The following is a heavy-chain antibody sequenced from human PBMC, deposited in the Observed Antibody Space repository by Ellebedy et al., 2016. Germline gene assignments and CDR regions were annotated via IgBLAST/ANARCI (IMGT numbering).Heavy chain of an antibody. CDR2: ISYTGNT. J-gene: IGHJ4*02. CDR3: ARYLPGLGVVVGFDY. V-gene: IGHV4-59*01. Sequence: SETLSLTCTVSGGSISSYFWSWLRQPPGKGLEWIAFISYTGNTNYNPSLKSRVTISVDTSNNQFSLKLTSVTAADTTVYYCARYLPGLGVVVGFDYWGQGTLVTVSS. D-gene: IGHD2-2*01. CDR1: GGSISSYF.